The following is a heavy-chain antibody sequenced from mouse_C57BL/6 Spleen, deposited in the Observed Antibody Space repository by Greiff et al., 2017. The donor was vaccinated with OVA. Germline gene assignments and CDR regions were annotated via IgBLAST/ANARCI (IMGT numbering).Heavy chain of an antibody. CDR3: ARSLRYYGSSLAMDY. Sequence: QVHLQQSGAELVMPGASVKLSCKASGYTFTSYWMHWVKQRPGQGLAWIGEIDPSDSYTNYNQKFKGKSTLTVDKSSSTAYMQLSSLTSEDSAVYYCARSLRYYGSSLAMDYWGQGTSVTVSS. CDR1: GYTFTSYW. D-gene: IGHD1-1*01. J-gene: IGHJ4*01. V-gene: IGHV1-69*01. CDR2: IDPSDSYT.